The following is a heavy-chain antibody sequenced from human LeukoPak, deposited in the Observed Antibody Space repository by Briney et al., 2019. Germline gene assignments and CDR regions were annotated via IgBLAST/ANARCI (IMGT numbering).Heavy chain of an antibody. Sequence: GASVKVSCKASGYTFTGYYMHWVRQAPGQGLEWMGWINPNSGGTNYAQKFQGRVTMTRDTSISTAYMELSRLRSDDTAVYYCARDSSSGWYVFDYWGQGTLVTVSS. CDR3: ARDSSSGWYVFDY. CDR1: GYTFTGYY. D-gene: IGHD6-19*01. J-gene: IGHJ4*02. CDR2: INPNSGGT. V-gene: IGHV1-2*02.